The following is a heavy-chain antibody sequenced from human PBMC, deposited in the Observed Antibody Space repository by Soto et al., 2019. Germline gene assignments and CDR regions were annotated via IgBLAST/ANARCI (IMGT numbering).Heavy chain of an antibody. CDR2: IIGRDDST. D-gene: IGHD5-12*01. Sequence: GGSLRLSCAASGFTFKTFDMSWVRQAPGKGLEWDSVIIGRDDSTYYADSVKGRFTISRDTLKNTLYLQMNSLRAEDTALYFCTKGAWLDYWGQGTLVTVSS. CDR1: GFTFKTFD. J-gene: IGHJ4*02. V-gene: IGHV3-23*01. CDR3: TKGAWLDY.